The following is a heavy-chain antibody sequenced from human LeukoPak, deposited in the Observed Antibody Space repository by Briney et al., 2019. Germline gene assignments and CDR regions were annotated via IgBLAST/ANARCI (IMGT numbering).Heavy chain of an antibody. Sequence: GGSLRLSCAASGFTFSSYWMSWVRQAPGKGLEWVANIKQDGSEKYYVDSVKGRFTISRDNAKNSLYLQMNSLRAEDTAVYYCARAARIWFGELSRDRYFDYWGQGTLVTVSS. V-gene: IGHV3-7*03. CDR2: IKQDGSEK. D-gene: IGHD3-10*01. J-gene: IGHJ4*02. CDR3: ARAARIWFGELSRDRYFDY. CDR1: GFTFSSYW.